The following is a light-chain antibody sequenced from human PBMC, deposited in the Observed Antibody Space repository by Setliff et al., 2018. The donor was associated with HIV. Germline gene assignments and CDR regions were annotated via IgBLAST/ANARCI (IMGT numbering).Light chain of an antibody. CDR2: EVS. V-gene: IGLV2-23*02. Sequence: QSALTQPASVSGSPGQSITISCTGTSSNVGSYNLVSWYQQYAGDVPKLIIFEVSKRPSGVSHRFSASKSGNTASLTISGLQAEDEADYYCCSYAGSTTYVFGTGTKVTVL. CDR3: CSYAGSTTYV. CDR1: SSNVGSYNL. J-gene: IGLJ1*01.